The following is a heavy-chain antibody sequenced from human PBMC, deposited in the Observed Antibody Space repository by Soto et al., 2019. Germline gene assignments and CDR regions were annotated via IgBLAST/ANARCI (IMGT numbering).Heavy chain of an antibody. D-gene: IGHD3-9*01. CDR3: ATTSYSDLARLDF. Sequence: QVQLVQSGDEVKKAGASVKVSCNPSGYSFHAYGITWVRQAPGQGLEWMGWISGYNGNTNYAQRLQGRVTLTTDTSTSTAYMELRGLRSDDTAVYYCATTSYSDLARLDFWGQGTRVTVSS. CDR1: GYSFHAYG. CDR2: ISGYNGNT. V-gene: IGHV1-18*01. J-gene: IGHJ4*02.